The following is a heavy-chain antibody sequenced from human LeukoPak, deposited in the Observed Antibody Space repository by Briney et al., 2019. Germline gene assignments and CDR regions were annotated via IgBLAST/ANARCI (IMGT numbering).Heavy chain of an antibody. J-gene: IGHJ4*02. CDR2: ISSNGGST. CDR3: AKERPEEYYGSGSYFDY. Sequence: PGGSLRLSCSASGFTFSSYAMHWVRQAPGKGLEYVSAISSNGGSTYYADSVKGRFTISRDNSKNTVYLQMNSLRAEDTAVYYCAKERPEEYYGSGSYFDYWGQGTLVTVSS. V-gene: IGHV3-64*04. CDR1: GFTFSSYA. D-gene: IGHD3-10*01.